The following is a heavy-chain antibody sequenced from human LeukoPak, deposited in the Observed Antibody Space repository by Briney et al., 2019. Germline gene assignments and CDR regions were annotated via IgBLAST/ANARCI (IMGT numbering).Heavy chain of an antibody. CDR1: GGSISSYY. CDR3: ARAITVVTTPTFFDY. CDR2: IYYSGST. J-gene: IGHJ4*02. D-gene: IGHD4-23*01. V-gene: IGHV4-59*08. Sequence: TSETLSLTCPVSGGSISSYYWSWIRQPPGKGLEWIGYIYYSGSTNYNPSLKSRVTISVDTSKNQFSLKLSSVTAADTAVYYCARAITVVTTPTFFDYWGQGTLVTVSS.